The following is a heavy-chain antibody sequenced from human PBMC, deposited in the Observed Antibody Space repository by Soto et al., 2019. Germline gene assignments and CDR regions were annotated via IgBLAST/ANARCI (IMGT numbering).Heavy chain of an antibody. CDR2: IYYSGST. J-gene: IGHJ4*02. Sequence: ASEALSLTCTVSGGYISSGCYYWSWIRQHPGKGLEWIGYIYYSGSTYYNPSLKSRVTISVDTSKNQFSLKLSSVTAADTAVYYCARDNELLYYFDYWGQGTLVTVSS. D-gene: IGHD1-26*01. CDR3: ARDNELLYYFDY. V-gene: IGHV4-31*03. CDR1: GGYISSGCYY.